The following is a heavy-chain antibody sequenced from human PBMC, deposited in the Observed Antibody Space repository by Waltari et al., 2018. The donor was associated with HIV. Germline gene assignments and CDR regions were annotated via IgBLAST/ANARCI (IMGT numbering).Heavy chain of an antibody. D-gene: IGHD4-17*01. Sequence: EVQLVASGGGWVQPGGSLTLSCPASGFSFKTHWMTWVRLAPGKGLEWVANIKDDGSDKFYVDSVKGRFTISRDNAKNSLYLQMNSLRVEDTAIYYCAREGSTVASFHHWGQGTLVTVSS. CDR3: AREGSTVASFHH. J-gene: IGHJ1*01. CDR2: IKDDGSDK. V-gene: IGHV3-7*01. CDR1: GFSFKTHW.